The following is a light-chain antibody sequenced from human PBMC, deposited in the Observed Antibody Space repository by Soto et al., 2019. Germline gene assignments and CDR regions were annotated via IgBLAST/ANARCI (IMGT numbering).Light chain of an antibody. J-gene: IGLJ1*01. CDR1: TSDVGHYNY. V-gene: IGLV2-14*03. Sequence: QSVLTQPASVSGSPGQSITISCTGTTSDVGHYNYVSWYQQLPGKAPKLMISAVSNRPSGVSNRFSASKSGNTASLTISGLQTEYEADYFCLSYTTSSTYIFGTGTKLTVL. CDR3: LSYTTSSTYI. CDR2: AVS.